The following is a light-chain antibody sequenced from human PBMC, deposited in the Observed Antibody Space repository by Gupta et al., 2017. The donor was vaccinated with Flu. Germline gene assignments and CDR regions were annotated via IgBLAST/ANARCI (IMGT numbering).Light chain of an antibody. CDR1: NSDVGDYNY. CDR2: EVI. V-gene: IGLV2-14*03. Sequence: QSALTQPASVSGSPGQSITISCTGTNSDVGDYNYVSWYQQHPGKAPKLMIYEVIKRPSGVSNRFSGSKSGNTASLTISGLRAEDEGDYYCSSYTSRSTRVFGGGTKLTVL. CDR3: SSYTSRSTRV. J-gene: IGLJ2*01.